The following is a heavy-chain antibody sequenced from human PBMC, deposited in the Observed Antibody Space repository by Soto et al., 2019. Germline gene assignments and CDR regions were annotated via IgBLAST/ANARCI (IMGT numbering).Heavy chain of an antibody. J-gene: IGHJ4*01. Sequence: EVQLLESGGGLVQPGGSPRLSCAASGFTFSIYAMSWVRQAPGKGLEWVSAISGSGDYTYYADSVKGRFAISRDNSKNTLYLQMNSLRAEDTAVYYCAKVLKAVAGTYDYWGQEPWSPSPQ. CDR1: GFTFSIYA. CDR2: ISGSGDYT. D-gene: IGHD6-19*01. V-gene: IGHV3-23*01. CDR3: AKVLKAVAGTYDY.